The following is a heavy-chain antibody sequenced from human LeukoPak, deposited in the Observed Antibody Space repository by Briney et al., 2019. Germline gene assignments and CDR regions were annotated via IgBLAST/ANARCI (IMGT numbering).Heavy chain of an antibody. D-gene: IGHD3/OR15-3a*01. Sequence: ASVKVSCKVSGYTLTELSMHWVRQAPGKGLEWMGGFDPEDGETIYAQKFQGRVTMTEDTSTDTAYMELSSLRSEDTAVYYCATLIFGPTSDAFDIWGQGTMVTVSS. CDR1: GYTLTELS. CDR3: ATLIFGPTSDAFDI. CDR2: FDPEDGET. J-gene: IGHJ3*02. V-gene: IGHV1-24*01.